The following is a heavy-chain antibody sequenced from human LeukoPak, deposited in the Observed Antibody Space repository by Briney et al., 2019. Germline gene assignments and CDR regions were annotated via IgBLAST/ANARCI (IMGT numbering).Heavy chain of an antibody. V-gene: IGHV1-69*05. CDR1: GGTFSSYA. D-gene: IGHD2-2*01. Sequence: GASVKVSCKASGGTFSSYAISWVRKAPGQGLEGMGGIIPIFGTANYAQKFQGRVTITTDESTSTAYMELSSLRSEDTAVYYCARDRVDCSSTSCYPDAFDIWGQGTMVTVSS. J-gene: IGHJ3*02. CDR3: ARDRVDCSSTSCYPDAFDI. CDR2: IIPIFGTA.